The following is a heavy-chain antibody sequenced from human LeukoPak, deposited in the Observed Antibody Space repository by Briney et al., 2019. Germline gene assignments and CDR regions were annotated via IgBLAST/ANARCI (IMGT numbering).Heavy chain of an antibody. J-gene: IGHJ2*01. Sequence: GGSLRLSCAASGFTVSSNCMSWVRQAPGKGLEWVAVTSYDESHKYYADSVKGRFTISRDNSKSTLDLQMNSLRPEDTAVYYCARGTVTPGHWYFDLWGRGTLVTVSS. CDR1: GFTVSSNC. CDR2: TSYDESHK. V-gene: IGHV3-30*03. D-gene: IGHD4-17*01. CDR3: ARGTVTPGHWYFDL.